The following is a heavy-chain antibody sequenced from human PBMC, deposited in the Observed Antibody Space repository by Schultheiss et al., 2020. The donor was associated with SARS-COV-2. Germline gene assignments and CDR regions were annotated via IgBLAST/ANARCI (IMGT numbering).Heavy chain of an antibody. V-gene: IGHV4-34*01. D-gene: IGHD5-24*01. CDR3: ARGRDPYYTYGMAV. CDR1: GGSFSDHY. J-gene: IGHJ6*02. Sequence: SETLSLTCAVSGGSFSDHYCTWIRQSPGKGLEYIGEVTHSGSTDYNPSLKSRVTMSVDKSKNQFSLKLSSVTAADTAVYYCARGRDPYYTYGMAVWGQGTTVTVSS. CDR2: VTHSGST.